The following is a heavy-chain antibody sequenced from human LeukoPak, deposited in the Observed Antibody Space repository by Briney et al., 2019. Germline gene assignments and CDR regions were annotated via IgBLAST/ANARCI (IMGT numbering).Heavy chain of an antibody. D-gene: IGHD2-21*02. CDR3: VTDRARLFWYFDL. J-gene: IGHJ2*01. V-gene: IGHV1-24*01. Sequence: GASVKVSCKVSGSTLSDLSIHWVRQAPGKGLEYVGGSDPEDGETFHAQNLQGRTTMTEDTSIDTAYMELSSLRSEDTAVYYCVTDRARLFWYFDLWGRGTLVTVSS. CDR2: SDPEDGET. CDR1: GSTLSDLS.